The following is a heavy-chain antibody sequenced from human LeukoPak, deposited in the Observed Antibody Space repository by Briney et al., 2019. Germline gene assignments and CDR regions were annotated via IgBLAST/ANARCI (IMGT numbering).Heavy chain of an antibody. Sequence: SETLSLTCAVYGGSFSGYYWSWIRQPPGKGLEWIGEINHSGSTNYNPSLKSRVTISVDTSKNQSSLKLSSVTAADTAVYYCARHLGPPKDFWSGYYTGGYYYMDVWGKGTTVTVSS. CDR1: GGSFSGYY. D-gene: IGHD3-3*01. CDR2: INHSGST. CDR3: ARHLGPPKDFWSGYYTGGYYYMDV. V-gene: IGHV4-34*01. J-gene: IGHJ6*03.